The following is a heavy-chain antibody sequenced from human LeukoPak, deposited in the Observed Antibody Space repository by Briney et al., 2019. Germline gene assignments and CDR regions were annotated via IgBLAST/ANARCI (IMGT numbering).Heavy chain of an antibody. J-gene: IGHJ4*02. CDR1: GFTFSSYG. D-gene: IGHD1-26*01. CDR3: VYYLVGAKRSFDY. V-gene: IGHV3-30*03. Sequence: GGSLRLSCAASGFTFSSYGMHWVRQAPGKGLEWVAVISYDGSNKYYADSVKGRFTISRDNSKNTLYLQMNSLRAEDTAVYYCVYYLVGAKRSFDYWGQGTLVTVSS. CDR2: ISYDGSNK.